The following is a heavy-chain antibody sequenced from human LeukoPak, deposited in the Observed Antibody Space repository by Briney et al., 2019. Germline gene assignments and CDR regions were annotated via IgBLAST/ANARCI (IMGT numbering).Heavy chain of an antibody. CDR1: GGTFSSYA. CDR2: IIPIFGTA. Sequence: GASVKVSCKASGGTFSSYAISWVRQAPGQGLEWMGGIIPIFGTANYAQKFQGRVTITADKSTSTAYMELSSLRSEDTAVYYCARDPTRNYEERTGGDYWGQGTLVTVSS. D-gene: IGHD7-27*01. CDR3: ARDPTRNYEERTGGDY. V-gene: IGHV1-69*06. J-gene: IGHJ4*02.